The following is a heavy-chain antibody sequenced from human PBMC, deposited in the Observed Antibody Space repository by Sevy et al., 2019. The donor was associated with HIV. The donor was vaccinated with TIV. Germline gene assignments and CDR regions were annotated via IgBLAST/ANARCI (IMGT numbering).Heavy chain of an antibody. Sequence: GGSLRLSCAASAFSFNTYAMSWVRRAPGKGLEWVSTISGSGDSKFYSDSVKGRFTISRDNSKNTLYLQMNSLRAEDTAVYYCAKPRGSFYFDYWGQGTLVTVSS. CDR3: AKPRGSFYFDY. D-gene: IGHD3-16*01. CDR2: ISGSGDSK. V-gene: IGHV3-23*01. CDR1: AFSFNTYA. J-gene: IGHJ4*02.